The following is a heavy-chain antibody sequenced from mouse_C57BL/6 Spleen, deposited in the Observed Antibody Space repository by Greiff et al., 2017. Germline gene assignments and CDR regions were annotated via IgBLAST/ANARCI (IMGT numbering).Heavy chain of an antibody. V-gene: IGHV5-12*01. Sequence: EVQGVESGGGLVQPGGSLKLSCAASGFTFSDYYMYWVRQTPEKRLEWVAYISNGGGSTYYPDTVKGRFTISRDNAKNTLYLQMSRLKSEDTAMYYCARRTYVNSYYFDYWGQGTTLTVSS. CDR2: ISNGGGST. CDR1: GFTFSDYY. CDR3: ARRTYVNSYYFDY. D-gene: IGHD2-1*01. J-gene: IGHJ2*01.